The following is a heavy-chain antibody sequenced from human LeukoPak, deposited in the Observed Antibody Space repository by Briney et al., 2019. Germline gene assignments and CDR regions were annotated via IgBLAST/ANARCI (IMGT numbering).Heavy chain of an antibody. CDR1: GGSISSYY. D-gene: IGHD1-26*01. CDR2: IFYTGST. J-gene: IGHJ4*02. Sequence: SETLSLTCTVSGGSISSYYWSWIRQPPGKGLEWIGSIFYTGSTTYNPSLKSRLTISLDTSKNQFSLKLNSVTAVDTAVYYCARSSGSYFGLDYWGQGSLVTVSS. V-gene: IGHV4-59*12. CDR3: ARSSGSYFGLDY.